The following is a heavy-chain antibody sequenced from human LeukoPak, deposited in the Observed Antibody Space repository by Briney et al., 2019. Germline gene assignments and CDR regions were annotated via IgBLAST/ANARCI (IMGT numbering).Heavy chain of an antibody. D-gene: IGHD6-13*01. J-gene: IGHJ5*02. CDR2: IYNSESI. CDR3: ACDMSSSYTRDWFDA. CDR1: GGSISSGSYY. Sequence: SETLSLTCTVSGGSISSGSYYWSWIRQPAGKGLEWIGRIYNSESINYNPSLKTRVTMSIDTSKNQFSLKLNSVTAADTAVYLCACDMSSSYTRDWFDAWGQGALVTVSS. V-gene: IGHV4-61*02.